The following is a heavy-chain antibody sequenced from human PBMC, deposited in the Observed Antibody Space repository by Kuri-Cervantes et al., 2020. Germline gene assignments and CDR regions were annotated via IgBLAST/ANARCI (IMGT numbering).Heavy chain of an antibody. CDR3: ARDGWGRGHERKFDY. J-gene: IGHJ4*02. CDR1: GGSISSYY. CDR2: IYYSGST. Sequence: SETLSLTCTVSGGSISSYYWSWIRQPPGKGLEWIGYIYYSGSTNYNPSLKSRVTISVDTSKNQFSLKLNSVTAADTAVYYCARDGWGRGHERKFDYWGQGTLVTVSS. V-gene: IGHV4-59*13. D-gene: IGHD2-8*02.